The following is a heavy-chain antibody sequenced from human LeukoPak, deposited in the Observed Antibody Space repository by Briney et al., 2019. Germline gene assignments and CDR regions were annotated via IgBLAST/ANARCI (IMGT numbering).Heavy chain of an antibody. V-gene: IGHV4-34*01. CDR3: ATQRGGYYHLYYFDY. Sequence: SETLSPTCAVYGGSFSGYYWSWIRQPPGKGLEWIGEINHSGSTNYNPSLKSRVTISADTSKNQFSLKLSSVTAADTAVYYCATQRGGYYHLYYFDYWGQGTLVTVSS. CDR1: GGSFSGYY. J-gene: IGHJ4*02. CDR2: INHSGST. D-gene: IGHD3-22*01.